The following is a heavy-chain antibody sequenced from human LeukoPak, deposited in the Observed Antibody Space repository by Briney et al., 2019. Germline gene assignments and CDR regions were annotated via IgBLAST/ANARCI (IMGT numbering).Heavy chain of an antibody. D-gene: IGHD2-15*01. J-gene: IGHJ4*02. CDR3: ARKTVVVVAATKYQEGFDY. CDR1: GYSFTSYW. CDR2: IYPGDSDT. Sequence: GESLNFSCKGSGYSFTSYWIGWVRQMPGKGLEWMGIIYPGDSDTRYSPSFQGQVTISADKSISTAYLQWSSLKASDTAMYYCARKTVVVVAATKYQEGFDYWGQGNLVTVSS. V-gene: IGHV5-51*01.